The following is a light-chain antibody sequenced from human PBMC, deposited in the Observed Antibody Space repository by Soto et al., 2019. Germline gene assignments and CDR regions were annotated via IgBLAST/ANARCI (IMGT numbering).Light chain of an antibody. V-gene: IGLV2-8*01. CDR3: SSYAGSNDYVV. J-gene: IGLJ2*01. CDR2: EVF. CDR1: SSDVGGYNY. Sequence: QSVLTQPPSASGSPGQSVTISCTGTSSDVGGYNYVSWYQQHPGKAPKLVIYEVFKRPSGVPARFSGSKSGNTASLTVPGLQAEDEADYYCSSYAGSNDYVVFGGGTKLTVL.